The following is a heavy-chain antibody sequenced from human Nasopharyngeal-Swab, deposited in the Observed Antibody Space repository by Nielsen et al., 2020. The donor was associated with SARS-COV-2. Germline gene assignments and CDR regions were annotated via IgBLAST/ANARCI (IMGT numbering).Heavy chain of an antibody. CDR1: GSSINSGYY. Sequence: SETLSLTCTVSGSSINSGYYWGWIRQPPGKGLEWIGSIYHSGSTYYNPSLKSRVTISVDTSKNQFSLKLSSVTAADTAVYYCARDPTAMVRLDAFDIWGQGTMVTVSS. J-gene: IGHJ3*02. CDR3: ARDPTAMVRLDAFDI. CDR2: IYHSGST. D-gene: IGHD5-18*01. V-gene: IGHV4-38-2*02.